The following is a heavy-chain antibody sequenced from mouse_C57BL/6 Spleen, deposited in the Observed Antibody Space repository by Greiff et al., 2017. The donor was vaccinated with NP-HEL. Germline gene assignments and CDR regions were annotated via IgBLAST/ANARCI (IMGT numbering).Heavy chain of an antibody. V-gene: IGHV1-74*01. CDR2: IHPSDSDT. J-gene: IGHJ3*01. CDR3: SRGYRNYPAGFAY. Sequence: QVQLQQPGAELVKPGASVKVSCKASGYTFTSYWMHWVKQRPGQGLEWIGRIHPSDSDTNYNQKFKGKATLTVDKSSSTAYMQLSSLTSEDSAVYDCSRGYRNYPAGFAYWGQGTLVTVSA. D-gene: IGHD2-5*01. CDR1: GYTFTSYW.